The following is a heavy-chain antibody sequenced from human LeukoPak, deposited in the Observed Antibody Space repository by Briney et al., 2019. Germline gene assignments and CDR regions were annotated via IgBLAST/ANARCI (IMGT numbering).Heavy chain of an antibody. CDR3: AKSSASGSSSYFDS. V-gene: IGHV3-43D*03. D-gene: IGHD3-10*01. J-gene: IGHJ4*02. Sequence: QAGGSLRLSCAASGFTFDDYALHWVRQAPGKGLEWVSLISRDGSSTYYADSVKGRFTISRDNNKNSLYLQMNSLRADDTALYYCAKSSASGSSSYFDSWGQGTLVTVSS. CDR1: GFTFDDYA. CDR2: ISRDGSST.